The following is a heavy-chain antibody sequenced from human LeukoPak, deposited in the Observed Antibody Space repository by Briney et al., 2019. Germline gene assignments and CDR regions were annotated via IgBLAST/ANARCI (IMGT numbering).Heavy chain of an antibody. CDR2: ICYSGNT. D-gene: IGHD3-10*01. J-gene: IGHJ5*02. V-gene: IGHV4-59*08. CDR3: ARHNRGSSTDWLDP. CDR1: GGSISSYY. Sequence: KPSETLSLTCTVSGGSISSYYWSWIRQPPGKGLEWIGHICYSGNTNHNPSLKSRVTVSLDTSKNQFSLKLSSVTAADTAVYYCARHNRGSSTDWLDPWGQGTLVTVSA.